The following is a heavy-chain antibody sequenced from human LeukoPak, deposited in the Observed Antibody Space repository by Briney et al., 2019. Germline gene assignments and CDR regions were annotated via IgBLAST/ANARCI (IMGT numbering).Heavy chain of an antibody. D-gene: IGHD2-15*01. J-gene: IGHJ6*02. CDR3: ARAEGDCSGGSCYSSRGYYYYGMDV. CDR1: GFTFSSYW. Sequence: GGSLRLSCAASGFTFSSYWMSWVRQAPGKGLEWVANIKQDGSEKYYVDSVKGRFTISRDNAKNSLYLQMNSLRAEDTAVYYCARAEGDCSGGSCYSSRGYYYYGMDVWGQGTTVTVSS. CDR2: IKQDGSEK. V-gene: IGHV3-7*04.